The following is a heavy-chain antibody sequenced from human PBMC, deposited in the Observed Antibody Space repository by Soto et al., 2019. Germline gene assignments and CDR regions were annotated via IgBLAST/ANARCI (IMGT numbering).Heavy chain of an antibody. D-gene: IGHD2-21*02. Sequence: SETLSLTCAVSGGSISSYYWSWIRQPPGKGLEWIGCIYYSGSTNYNPSLKSRVTISVDTSKNQFSLKLSSVTAADTAVYYCARDLWGYCGTDCYPLDVWGQGTTVTVSS. CDR1: GGSISSYY. V-gene: IGHV4-59*01. CDR3: ARDLWGYCGTDCYPLDV. CDR2: IYYSGST. J-gene: IGHJ6*02.